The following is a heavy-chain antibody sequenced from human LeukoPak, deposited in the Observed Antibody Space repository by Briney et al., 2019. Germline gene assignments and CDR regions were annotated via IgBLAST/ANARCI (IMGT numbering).Heavy chain of an antibody. CDR3: AGSGGDTVTTGEGY. CDR1: GYTFTGYY. D-gene: IGHD4-17*01. V-gene: IGHV1-2*04. Sequence: ASVKVSCKASGYTFTGYYMHWVRQAPGQGLEWMGWINPNSGGTNYAQKFQGWVTMTRDTSISTAYMELSRLRSDDTAVYYCAGSGGDTVTTGEGYWGQGTLVTVSS. CDR2: INPNSGGT. J-gene: IGHJ4*02.